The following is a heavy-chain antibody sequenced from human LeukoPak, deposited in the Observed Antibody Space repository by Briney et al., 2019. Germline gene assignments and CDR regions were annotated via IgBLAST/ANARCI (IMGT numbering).Heavy chain of an antibody. Sequence: SETLSLTCAVYGGSFSGYYWSWIRQPPGKGLEWIGEINHSGSTNYNPSLKRLVTISVDTSENQFSLKLSSVTAADTAVYYCARGRIQLCDYWGQGTLVTVSS. CDR2: INHSGST. CDR3: ARGRIQLCDY. V-gene: IGHV4-34*01. J-gene: IGHJ4*02. D-gene: IGHD5-18*01. CDR1: GGSFSGYY.